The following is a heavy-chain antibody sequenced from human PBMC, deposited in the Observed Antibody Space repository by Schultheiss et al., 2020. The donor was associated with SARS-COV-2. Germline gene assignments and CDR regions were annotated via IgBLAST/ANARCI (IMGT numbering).Heavy chain of an antibody. J-gene: IGHJ4*02. Sequence: GGSLRLSCAASGFTFSSYAMSWVRQAPGKGLEWVAVISYDGSNKYYADSVKGRFTISRDNSKNTLYLQMNSLRAEDTAVYYCAKDRNGLYWGQGTLVTVSS. V-gene: IGHV3-30*18. CDR1: GFTFSSYA. D-gene: IGHD1-1*01. CDR2: ISYDGSNK. CDR3: AKDRNGLY.